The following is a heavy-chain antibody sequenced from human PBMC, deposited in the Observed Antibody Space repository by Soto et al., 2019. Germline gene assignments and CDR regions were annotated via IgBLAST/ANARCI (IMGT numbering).Heavy chain of an antibody. CDR1: GYSFTDND. J-gene: IGHJ5*02. Sequence: ASVKVSCKASGYSFTDNDVSWVRQATGQGLEWMGWMNPGSGDTGYAQKFQGRVTMTRDISIATAYLELSSLRSDDTAIYYCARMETFGSLNWFDPWGQGTLVTVSS. CDR3: ARMETFGSLNWFDP. CDR2: MNPGSGDT. V-gene: IGHV1-8*01. D-gene: IGHD3-16*01.